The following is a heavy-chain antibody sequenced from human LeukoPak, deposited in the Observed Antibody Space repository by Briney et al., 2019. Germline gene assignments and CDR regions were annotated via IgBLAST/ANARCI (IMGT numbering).Heavy chain of an antibody. V-gene: IGHV3-23*01. D-gene: IGHD6-6*01. Sequence: GGSLRLSCAASGFTFSSYAMSWVRQAPGKGLKWVSAISGSGGSTYYADSVKGRFTISRDNSKNTLYLQMNSLRAEDTAVYYCANPDSSSFGYWGQGTLVTVSS. CDR2: ISGSGGST. J-gene: IGHJ4*02. CDR3: ANPDSSSFGY. CDR1: GFTFSSYA.